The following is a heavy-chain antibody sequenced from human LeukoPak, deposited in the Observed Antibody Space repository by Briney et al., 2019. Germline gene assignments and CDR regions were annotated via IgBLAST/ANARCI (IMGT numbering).Heavy chain of an antibody. D-gene: IGHD3-3*01. CDR1: GFTVSSNY. CDR2: IYSDGST. J-gene: IGHJ4*02. Sequence: GGSLRLSCAASGFTVSSNYMSWVRQAPGKGLDWVSVIYSDGSTYYSDSVQGRFTISRDNSKRTLFLQMNSLRAEDTAFYYCAKAELGVDTFFDYWGQGTLVTVSS. CDR3: AKAELGVDTFFDY. V-gene: IGHV3-53*01.